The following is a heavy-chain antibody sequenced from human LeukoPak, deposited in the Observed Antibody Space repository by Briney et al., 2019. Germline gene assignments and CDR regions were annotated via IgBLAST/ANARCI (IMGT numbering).Heavy chain of an antibody. CDR2: IKSKTNGGTT. CDR1: GFTFSNTW. D-gene: IGHD2-21*02. CDR3: TTDPTEDIVVVTATDY. V-gene: IGHV3-15*01. J-gene: IGHJ4*02. Sequence: GGSLRLSCAASGFTFSNTWMSWVRQAPGKGLEWVGRIKSKTNGGTTDYAAPVKGRFTISRDDSKNTLYLQMNSLKTEDTAVYYCTTDPTEDIVVVTATDYWGQGTLVTVSS.